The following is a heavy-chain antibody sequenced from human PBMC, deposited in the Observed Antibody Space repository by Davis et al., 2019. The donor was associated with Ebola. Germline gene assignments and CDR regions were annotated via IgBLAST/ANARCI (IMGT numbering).Heavy chain of an antibody. CDR1: GYTFTAYY. V-gene: IGHV1-69*04. J-gene: IGHJ6*04. CDR3: ARVRPLAAAGMDV. Sequence: AASVKVSCKASGYTFTAYYIHWVRQAPGQGLEWMGRIIPILGIANYAQKFQGRVTITADESTSTAYMEVSSLRSDDTAVYYCARVRPLAAAGMDVWGKGTTVTVSS. CDR2: IIPILGIA. D-gene: IGHD6-13*01.